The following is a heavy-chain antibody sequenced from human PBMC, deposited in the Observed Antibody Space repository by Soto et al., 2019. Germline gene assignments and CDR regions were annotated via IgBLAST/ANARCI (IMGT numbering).Heavy chain of an antibody. D-gene: IGHD1-26*01. V-gene: IGHV1-69*13. CDR1: GGTFSSYA. J-gene: IGHJ3*02. CDR2: IIPIFGTA. Sequence: SVKVSCKASGGTFSSYAISWVRQAPGQGLEWMGGIIPIFGTANYAQKFQGRVTITADESTSTAYMELSSLRSEDTAVYYCARAPYSGSYDAFDIWGQGTMVTVSS. CDR3: ARAPYSGSYDAFDI.